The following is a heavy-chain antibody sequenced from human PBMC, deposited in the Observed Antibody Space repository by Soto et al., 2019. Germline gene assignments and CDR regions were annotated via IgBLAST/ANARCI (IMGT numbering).Heavy chain of an antibody. D-gene: IGHD5-12*01. CDR2: TYYRSKWHN. CDR1: GDSVSSASAT. Sequence: QVQLQQSGPGLVKPSQTLSLICAISGDSVSSASATWSWIRQSPSGRLEWLGRTYYRSKWHNDYAVSVKSRIAIIPDTSKNQLSLQLSYVTLEDTAVYFCARDGSGYQWYFDVWGRGSLVTVSS. V-gene: IGHV6-1*01. J-gene: IGHJ2*01. CDR3: ARDGSGYQWYFDV.